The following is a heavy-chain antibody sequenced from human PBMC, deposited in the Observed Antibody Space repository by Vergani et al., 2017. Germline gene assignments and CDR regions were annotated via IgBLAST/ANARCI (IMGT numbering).Heavy chain of an antibody. CDR1: GFSLSTSGEG. V-gene: IGHV2-5*02. CDR3: AHLGFLYCSFGECYTGGVDY. Sequence: QITLKESGPTLVKPTQTLTLTCTFSGFSLSTSGEGVGWIRQPPGKALEWLALISWDDDKRYSPSLRSRLTITTDTSKNQVVLRMTNMDPVDTATYYCAHLGFLYCSFGECYTGGVDYWGQGTLVTVSS. D-gene: IGHD2-8*01. CDR2: ISWDDDK. J-gene: IGHJ4*02.